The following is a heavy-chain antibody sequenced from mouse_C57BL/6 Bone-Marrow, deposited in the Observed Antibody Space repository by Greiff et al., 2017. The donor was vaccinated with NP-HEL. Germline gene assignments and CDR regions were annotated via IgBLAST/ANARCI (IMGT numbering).Heavy chain of an antibody. CDR1: GYSFTGYY. J-gene: IGHJ4*01. Sequence: EVMLVESGPELVKPGASVKISCKASGYSFTGYYMHWVKQSHGNILDWIGYIYPYNGVSSYNQKFKGKATLTVDKSSSTAYMELRSLTSEDSAVYYCARGGGSNYLYAMDYWGQGTSVTVSS. CDR2: IYPYNGVS. D-gene: IGHD2-5*01. V-gene: IGHV1-31*01. CDR3: ARGGGSNYLYAMDY.